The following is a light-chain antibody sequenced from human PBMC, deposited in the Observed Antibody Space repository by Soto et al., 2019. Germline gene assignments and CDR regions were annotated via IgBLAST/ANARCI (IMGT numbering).Light chain of an antibody. CDR2: AAY. Sequence: DIQLTQSPSSLSASVGDRGTIACRASQSIGGYLTWYQQLPGKANKLLIFAAYGLQSGVTYRFSGSGSGTDFTLTISSLQPEDFATYYCQQSYSSPITFGQGTRLEIK. V-gene: IGKV1-39*01. CDR1: QSIGGY. CDR3: QQSYSSPIT. J-gene: IGKJ5*01.